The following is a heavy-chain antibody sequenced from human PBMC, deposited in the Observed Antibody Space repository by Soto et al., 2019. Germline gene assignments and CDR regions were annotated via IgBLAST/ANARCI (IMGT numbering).Heavy chain of an antibody. Sequence: EVQLVESGGGLVKPGGSLRLSCAASGFTFSSYSMNWVRQAPGKGLEWVSSISSSSSYIYYADSVKGRFTISRDNAKNSLYLQMNSLRAEDTAVYYCARDGGLDLGYCSSTSCYFPHNMDVWGKGTTVTVSS. CDR2: ISSSSSYI. CDR3: ARDGGLDLGYCSSTSCYFPHNMDV. D-gene: IGHD2-2*01. CDR1: GFTFSSYS. V-gene: IGHV3-21*01. J-gene: IGHJ6*03.